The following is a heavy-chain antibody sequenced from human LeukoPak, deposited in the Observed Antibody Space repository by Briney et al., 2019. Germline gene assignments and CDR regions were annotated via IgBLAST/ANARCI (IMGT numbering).Heavy chain of an antibody. D-gene: IGHD2-2*01. CDR1: GYSFTSYW. CDR3: ARLRYCSSTSCSAEYFQH. CDR2: ICPGDSDT. Sequence: GESLKISCKGSGYSFTSYWIGWVRQMPGKGLEWMGIICPGDSDTRYSPSFQGQVTISADKSISTAYLQWSSLKASDTAMYYCARLRYCSSTSCSAEYFQHWGQGTLVTVSS. J-gene: IGHJ1*01. V-gene: IGHV5-51*01.